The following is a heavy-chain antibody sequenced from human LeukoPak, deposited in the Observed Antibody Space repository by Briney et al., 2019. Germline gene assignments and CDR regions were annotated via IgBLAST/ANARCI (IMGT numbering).Heavy chain of an antibody. CDR3: ARDPLYCSSTSCSTGYYYGMDV. J-gene: IGHJ6*02. Sequence: GGSLRLSCAASGFTVSSNYMRWVRQAPGKGLEWVSVIYSGGSTYYADSVKGRFTISRDNSKNTLYLQMNSLRAEDTAVYYCARDPLYCSSTSCSTGYYYGMDVWGQGTTVTVSS. V-gene: IGHV3-66*01. D-gene: IGHD2-2*01. CDR1: GFTVSSNY. CDR2: IYSGGST.